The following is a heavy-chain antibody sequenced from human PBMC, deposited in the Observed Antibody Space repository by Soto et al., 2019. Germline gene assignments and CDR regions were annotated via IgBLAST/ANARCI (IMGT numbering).Heavy chain of an antibody. CDR3: ARDLGGWPDY. J-gene: IGHJ4*02. CDR2: INAGNGNT. V-gene: IGHV1-3*01. D-gene: IGHD2-15*01. Sequence: ASVKVSCKASGYTFTAFGINWVRQAPGQRLEWMGWINAGNGNTKYSQKFQGRVTITRDTSASTAYMELSSLRSEDTAVYYCARDLGGWPDYWGQGTLVTSPQ. CDR1: GYTFTAFG.